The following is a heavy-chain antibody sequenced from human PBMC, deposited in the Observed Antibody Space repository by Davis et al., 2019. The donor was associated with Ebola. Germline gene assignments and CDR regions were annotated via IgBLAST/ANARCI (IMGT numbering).Heavy chain of an antibody. CDR1: GYTFTNYY. Sequence: ASVKVSCKAFGYTFTNYYVHWVRQAPGQRLEWMGVINPSAGYTTYAQRFQGRVTITRDTSTSTVYLEVRRLKSDDTAVYYCARDGPDYYGLDVWGQGTAVTVAS. J-gene: IGHJ6*02. V-gene: IGHV1-46*01. CDR3: ARDGPDYYGLDV. CDR2: INPSAGYT.